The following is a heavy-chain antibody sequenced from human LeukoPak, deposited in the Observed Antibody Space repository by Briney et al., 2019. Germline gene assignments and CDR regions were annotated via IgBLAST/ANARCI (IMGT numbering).Heavy chain of an antibody. J-gene: IGHJ5*02. D-gene: IGHD5/OR15-5a*01. V-gene: IGHV4-61*02. CDR1: GGSISSGGHY. Sequence: PSQTLSLTCTVSGGSISSGGHYWSWIRQPAGKGLEYLGRISSTGSTNYNPSLKSRVAISVDTSKDQFSLKLNSVTAADTAVYYCARGLGVYDLSAFDPWGQGTLVTVSS. CDR2: ISSTGST. CDR3: ARGLGVYDLSAFDP.